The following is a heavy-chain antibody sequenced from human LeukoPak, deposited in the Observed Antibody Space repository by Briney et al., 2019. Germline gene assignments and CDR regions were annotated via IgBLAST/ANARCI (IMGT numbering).Heavy chain of an antibody. J-gene: IGHJ3*02. Sequence: PGGSLRLSCAASGFTFSNYWMHCVRQGPGKGLVWVSRLNSDGRTTTYADSVKGRFTISRDNSKNTLYMQMNSLRAEDAAVYYCAKCGTTCYANAFYIWGQGTMVTVSS. CDR3: AKCGTTCYANAFYI. CDR1: GFTFSNYW. V-gene: IGHV3-74*01. CDR2: LNSDGRTT. D-gene: IGHD2-2*01.